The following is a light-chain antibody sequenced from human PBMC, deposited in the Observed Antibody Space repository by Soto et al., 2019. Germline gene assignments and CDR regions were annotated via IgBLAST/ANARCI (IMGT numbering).Light chain of an antibody. V-gene: IGKV3-15*01. CDR1: QSINAH. Sequence: LMTQSPATLSVSPGERVTLSCRASQSINAHLALYQQKPGQAPRLLIHGASTRATGIPARFSGSGFGTEFISTISSLQAEDVAVYYCQQYNTRLWTFGQGTKVEIQ. J-gene: IGKJ1*01. CDR3: QQYNTRLWT. CDR2: GAS.